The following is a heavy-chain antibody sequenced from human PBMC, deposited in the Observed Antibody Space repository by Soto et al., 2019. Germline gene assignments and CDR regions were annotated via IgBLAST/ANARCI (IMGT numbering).Heavy chain of an antibody. V-gene: IGHV2-5*02. CDR3: AHIMITYGGVSALDAFDF. CDR1: GFSLSTYRVG. J-gene: IGHJ3*01. D-gene: IGHD3-16*01. Sequence: SGPTLVNPTQTLTLTCTFSGFSLSTYRVGVGWIRQPPGKALEWLAIIYVDDDKRYSPSLQSRLAITKDTAKNQGVLTMTNLDPVDTATYYCAHIMITYGGVSALDAFDFWGQGTVVTVS. CDR2: IYVDDDK.